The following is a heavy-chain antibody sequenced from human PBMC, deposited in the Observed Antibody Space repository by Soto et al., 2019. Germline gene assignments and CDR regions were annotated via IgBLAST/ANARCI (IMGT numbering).Heavy chain of an antibody. V-gene: IGHV1-69*13. J-gene: IGHJ6*02. CDR2: IIPIFGTA. D-gene: IGHD6-19*01. Sequence: VASVKVSCKASGGTFSSYAISWVRQAPGQGLEWMGGIIPIFGTANYAQKFQGRVTITADESTSTAYMELSSLRSEDTAVYYCARGGIAVGGYYYYGMDVWGQGTTVTVSS. CDR1: GGTFSSYA. CDR3: ARGGIAVGGYYYYGMDV.